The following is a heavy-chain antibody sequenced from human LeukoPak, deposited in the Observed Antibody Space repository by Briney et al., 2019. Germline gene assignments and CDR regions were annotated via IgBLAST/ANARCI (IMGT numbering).Heavy chain of an antibody. V-gene: IGHV5-51*01. CDR3: AWSVSGATFDY. CDR2: IYPGDSDT. CDR1: GYSFTTYW. Sequence: GESLKISCKGSGYSFTTYWIAWVRQTPGKGLEWMGIIYPGDSDTRYSPSFQGQVTTSADKSMRVAYLQWTSLKASDTAMYYCAWSVSGATFDYWGQGTLVTVSS. D-gene: IGHD6-19*01. J-gene: IGHJ4*02.